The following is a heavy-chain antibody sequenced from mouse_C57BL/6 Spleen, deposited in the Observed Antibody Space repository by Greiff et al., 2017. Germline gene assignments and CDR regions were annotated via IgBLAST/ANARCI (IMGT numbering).Heavy chain of an antibody. J-gene: IGHJ2*01. Sequence: VQGVESGAELVRPGASVTLSCKASGYTFTDYEMHWVKQTPVHGLVWIGAIDPETGGTAYNQKFKGKAILTADKSSSTAYMALRSLTSEDSAVYYCTITTVVARDYWGQGTTLTVSS. CDR1: GYTFTDYE. CDR2: IDPETGGT. D-gene: IGHD1-1*01. CDR3: TITTVVARDY. V-gene: IGHV1-15*01.